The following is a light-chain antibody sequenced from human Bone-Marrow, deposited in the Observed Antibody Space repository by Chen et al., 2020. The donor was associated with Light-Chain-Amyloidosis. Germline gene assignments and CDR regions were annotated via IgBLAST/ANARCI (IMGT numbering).Light chain of an antibody. CDR2: DYN. CDR1: SLRNYY. J-gene: IGLJ2*01. Sequence: SSELTQDPAVSVALRQTVTLTCQGDSLRNYYPSWYQHKPGQAPVLVFHDYNTLPSGIPDRLCGDSSGSTASLTITGAQEEDEAVDYCNARDSSGNHLLVGGGTKLTV. V-gene: IGLV3-19*01. CDR3: NARDSSGNHLL.